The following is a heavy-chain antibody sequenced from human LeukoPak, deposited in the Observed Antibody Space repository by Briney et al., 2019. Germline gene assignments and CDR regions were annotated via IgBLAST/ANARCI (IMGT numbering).Heavy chain of an antibody. CDR1: GDSISTYY. D-gene: IGHD6-19*01. J-gene: IGHJ5*02. CDR2: INHSGST. V-gene: IGHV4-34*01. Sequence: SETLSLTCTVSGDSISTYYWNWVRQPPGKGLEWIGEINHSGSTNYNPSLKSRVTISVDTSKNQFSLKLSSVTAADTAVYYCASHTGYSSGWSGRWFDPWGQGTLVTVSS. CDR3: ASHTGYSSGWSGRWFDP.